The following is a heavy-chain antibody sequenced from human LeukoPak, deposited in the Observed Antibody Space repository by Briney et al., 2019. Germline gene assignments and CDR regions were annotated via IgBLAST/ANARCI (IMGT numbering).Heavy chain of an antibody. J-gene: IGHJ4*02. CDR1: GGTFSDYT. CDR3: ARDNAGLYDAFDL. Sequence: SVKVSCKTNGGTFSDYTIHWVRQAPGQGLDWVGGITPMYGTSNYAQKFQGRLTIAADKSTNTVHMGLSSLRPEDTAIYYCARDNAGLYDAFDLWGLGTLVTVSS. V-gene: IGHV1-69*06. D-gene: IGHD5/OR15-5a*01. CDR2: ITPMYGTS.